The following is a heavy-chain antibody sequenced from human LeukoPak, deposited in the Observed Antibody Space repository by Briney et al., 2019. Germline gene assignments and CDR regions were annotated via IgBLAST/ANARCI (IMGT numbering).Heavy chain of an antibody. Sequence: ASVKVSCKASGYTFTRYYMHWVRQAPGQGLEWMGIINPSGGSTSYAQKFQGRVTMTRDMSTSTVNMELSSLRSEDTAAYYCARGQSLSQQLALTMDYWGQGTLVTVSS. CDR2: INPSGGST. CDR3: ARGQSLSQQLALTMDY. D-gene: IGHD6-13*01. CDR1: GYTFTRYY. J-gene: IGHJ4*02. V-gene: IGHV1-46*01.